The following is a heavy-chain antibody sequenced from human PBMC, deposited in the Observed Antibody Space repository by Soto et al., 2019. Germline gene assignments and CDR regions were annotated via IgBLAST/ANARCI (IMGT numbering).Heavy chain of an antibody. CDR1: GFSLTTRTVG. CDR3: VHATWALFDF. V-gene: IGHV2-5*02. D-gene: IGHD1-26*01. J-gene: IGHJ4*01. Sequence: QITLKESGPTLVKPTQTLTLTCTFSGFSLTTRTVGVGWVHHPPGEALEWLALIYWDGDKRYNPSLNNRLTIAKDTSNNQVVLTMTNMDPVDTATYYCVHATWALFDFWGPGTRVTVSS. CDR2: IYWDGDK.